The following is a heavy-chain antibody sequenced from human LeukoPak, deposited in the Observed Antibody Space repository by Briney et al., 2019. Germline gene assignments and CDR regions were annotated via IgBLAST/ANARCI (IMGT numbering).Heavy chain of an antibody. CDR2: INHSGST. V-gene: IGHV4-34*01. D-gene: IGHD4-11*01. Sequence: SETLSLTCAVYGGSFSGYYWSWIRPPPGKGLEWIGEINHSGSTNYNPSLKSRVTISVDTSKNQFSLKLSSVTAADTAVYYCARDAIVRDYSNSDYWGQGTLVTVSS. CDR1: GGSFSGYY. CDR3: ARDAIVRDYSNSDY. J-gene: IGHJ4*02.